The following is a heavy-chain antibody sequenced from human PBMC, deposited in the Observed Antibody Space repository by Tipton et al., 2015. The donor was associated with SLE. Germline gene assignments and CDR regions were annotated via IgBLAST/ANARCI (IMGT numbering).Heavy chain of an antibody. CDR1: GFTFDDYA. V-gene: IGHV3-9*01. D-gene: IGHD3/OR15-3a*01. CDR3: AKDKASSWTIQAAFDI. Sequence: SLRLSCAASGFTFDDYAMHWVRQAPGKGLEWVSGISWNSGSIGYADSVKGRFTISRDNAKNSLYLQMNSLRAEDTALYYCAKDKASSWTIQAAFDIWGQGTMVTVSS. CDR2: ISWNSGSI. J-gene: IGHJ3*02.